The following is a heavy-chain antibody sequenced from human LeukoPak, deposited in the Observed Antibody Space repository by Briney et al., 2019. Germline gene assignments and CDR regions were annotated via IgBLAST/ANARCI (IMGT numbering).Heavy chain of an antibody. CDR3: ARGVVVVPAAMGWNYYYYGMDV. V-gene: IGHV1-69*06. CDR2: IIPIFGTA. D-gene: IGHD2-2*01. Sequence: SVTVTFKASGGTFSSYAISWVRQAPAQGLEWMGGIIPIFGTANYAQKFQGRVTITADKSTSTAYMELSSLRSEDTAVYYCARGVVVVPAAMGWNYYYYGMDVWGKGTTVTVSS. CDR1: GGTFSSYA. J-gene: IGHJ6*04.